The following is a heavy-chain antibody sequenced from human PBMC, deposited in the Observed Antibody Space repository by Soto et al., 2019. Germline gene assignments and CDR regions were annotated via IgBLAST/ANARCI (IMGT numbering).Heavy chain of an antibody. Sequence: PGESLKISCKGSGYSFTSYWIGWVRQIPGKGLEWMGIIYPGDPDTRYSPSFQGQVTISADKSISTAYLQWSSLKASDTAMYYCARHAPHDYGDYGGYYYYYYMDVWGKGTTVTVSS. D-gene: IGHD4-17*01. V-gene: IGHV5-51*01. CDR1: GYSFTSYW. J-gene: IGHJ6*03. CDR2: IYPGDPDT. CDR3: ARHAPHDYGDYGGYYYYYYMDV.